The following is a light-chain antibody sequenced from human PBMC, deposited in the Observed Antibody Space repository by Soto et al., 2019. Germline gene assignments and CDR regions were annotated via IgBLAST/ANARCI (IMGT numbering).Light chain of an antibody. Sequence: DIQLTQSPSSLSASVGDRVTITCWASQSAVSYLNWYQQKPGKGPNLLIYATSNLQNGVPSRFSGSGSGTHFTLTISSLQPEDFATYYCQHSFSTPPEYTFGQGTKLETK. J-gene: IGKJ2*01. CDR2: ATS. CDR1: QSAVSY. CDR3: QHSFSTPPEYT. V-gene: IGKV1-39*01.